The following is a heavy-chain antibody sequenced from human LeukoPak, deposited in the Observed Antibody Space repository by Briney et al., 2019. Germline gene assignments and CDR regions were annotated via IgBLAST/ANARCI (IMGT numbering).Heavy chain of an antibody. J-gene: IGHJ6*02. D-gene: IGHD2-15*01. CDR2: ISYDGSNK. CDR3: AKQLYCSGGSCYGMDD. V-gene: IGHV3-30*18. Sequence: GGSLRLSCAASGFTFSSYGMHWVRQAPGKGLEWVAVISYDGSNKYYADSVKGRFTISRDNSKNTLYVQMNSLRVEDTAVYYCAKQLYCSGGSCYGMDDWGRGTTVTVSS. CDR1: GFTFSSYG.